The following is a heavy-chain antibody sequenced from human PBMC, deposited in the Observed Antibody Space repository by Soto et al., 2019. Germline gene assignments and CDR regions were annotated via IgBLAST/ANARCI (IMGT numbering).Heavy chain of an antibody. CDR2: IIPILGIA. D-gene: IGHD3-16*02. CDR3: ARRGQLSTDALDI. Sequence: QVQLVHSGAEVKKPGSSVKVSCKASGGTFSSYTISWVRQAPGQGLEWMGRIIPILGIANYAQKSQGRVTITADKSTSTAYMELSSLSSEDTAVYYCARRGQLSTDALDIWGQGTMVTVSS. J-gene: IGHJ3*02. V-gene: IGHV1-69*02. CDR1: GGTFSSYT.